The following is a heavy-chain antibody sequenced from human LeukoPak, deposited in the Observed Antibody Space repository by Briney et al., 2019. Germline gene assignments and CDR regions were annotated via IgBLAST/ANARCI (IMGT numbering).Heavy chain of an antibody. V-gene: IGHV3-23*01. CDR2: IGSGGVDT. Sequence: GGSLRLSCGASGFIFGKYAMSWVRQAPGKGLEWVSGIGSGGVDTIYADSVKGRFTISRDSSKNTLSLRMGSLRADDTAIYFCARYLRDSGTSRVTLDHWGQGTLVIVSS. CDR3: ARYLRDSGTSRVTLDH. CDR1: GFIFGKYA. J-gene: IGHJ4*02. D-gene: IGHD2-2*01.